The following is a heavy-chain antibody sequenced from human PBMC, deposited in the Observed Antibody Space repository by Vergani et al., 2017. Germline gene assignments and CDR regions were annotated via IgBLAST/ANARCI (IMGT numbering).Heavy chain of an antibody. CDR1: GYPFSSNA. D-gene: IGHD5-18*01. V-gene: IGHV7-4-1*02. Sequence: QVQLVQSASELKKPGASVKLSCKTSGYPFSSNAIHWVRQAPGKRLEWMGWINTLTANPMYAPGFRGRFVFFLDTSVSTAHLQINSLHIDDTAVYYCARGLDTAMANYYYYYMDVWGKGTTVTVSS. CDR3: ARGLDTAMANYYYYYMDV. J-gene: IGHJ6*03. CDR2: INTLTANP.